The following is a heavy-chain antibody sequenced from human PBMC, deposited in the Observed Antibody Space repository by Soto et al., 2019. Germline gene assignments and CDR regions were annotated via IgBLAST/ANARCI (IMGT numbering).Heavy chain of an antibody. J-gene: IGHJ4*02. Sequence: VQLVESGGGLVKPGGSLRLSCAASGFTFSSYSMNWVRQAPGKGLEWVSSISSSSSYIYYADSVKGRFTISRDNAKNSLYLQMNSLRAEDTAVYYCARENSSSDTNFDYWGQGTLVTVSS. CDR2: ISSSSSYI. CDR3: ARENSSSDTNFDY. V-gene: IGHV3-21*01. CDR1: GFTFSSYS. D-gene: IGHD6-6*01.